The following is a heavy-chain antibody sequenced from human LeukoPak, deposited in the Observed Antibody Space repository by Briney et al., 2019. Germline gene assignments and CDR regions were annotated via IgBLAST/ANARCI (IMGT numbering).Heavy chain of an antibody. D-gene: IGHD2-2*01. Sequence: SVKVSCKASGGTFSSYAIGWVRQAPGQGLEWMGGVIPIFGTANYAQKFQGRVTITADKSTSTAYMELSSLRSEDTAVYYCARDPGYCSSTSCRREYCFDYWGQGTLVTVSS. J-gene: IGHJ4*02. CDR3: ARDPGYCSSTSCRREYCFDY. CDR1: GGTFSSYA. CDR2: VIPIFGTA. V-gene: IGHV1-69*06.